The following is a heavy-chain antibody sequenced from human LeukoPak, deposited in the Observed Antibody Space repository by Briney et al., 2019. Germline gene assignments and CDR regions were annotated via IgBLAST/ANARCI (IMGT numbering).Heavy chain of an antibody. CDR3: ARVPTAAAGRDEYYFDY. Sequence: SVKVSCKASGGTFSSYAISWVRQAPRQGLEWMGGIIPIFGTANYAQKFQGRVTITADESTSTAYMELSSLRSEDTAVYYCARVPTAAAGRDEYYFDYWGQGTLVTVSS. CDR2: IIPIFGTA. J-gene: IGHJ4*02. CDR1: GGTFSSYA. D-gene: IGHD6-13*01. V-gene: IGHV1-69*13.